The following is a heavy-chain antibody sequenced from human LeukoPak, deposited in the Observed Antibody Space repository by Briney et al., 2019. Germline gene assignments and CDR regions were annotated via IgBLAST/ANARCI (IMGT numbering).Heavy chain of an antibody. D-gene: IGHD5-18*01. CDR3: ARAQDTAMAFDAFDI. CDR2: ISSSSSYI. V-gene: IGHV3-21*01. CDR1: GLTFSSYS. J-gene: IGHJ3*02. Sequence: GGSLRLSCAASGLTFSSYSMNWVRQAPGKGLEWVSSISSSSSYIYYADSVKGRFTISRDNAKNTVYLQMNSLRAEDTAVYYCARAQDTAMAFDAFDIWGQGTMVTVSS.